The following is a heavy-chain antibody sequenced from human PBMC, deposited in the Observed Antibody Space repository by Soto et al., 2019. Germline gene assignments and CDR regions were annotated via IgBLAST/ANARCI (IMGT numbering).Heavy chain of an antibody. CDR2: IRSKAYGGTT. CDR3: TRGLLRYDFWSGYSNYGMDV. CDR1: GFTFGDYA. J-gene: IGHJ6*02. V-gene: IGHV3-49*04. D-gene: IGHD3-3*01. Sequence: SLRLSCTASGFTFGDYAMSWVRQAPGKGLEWVGFIRSKAYGGTTEYAASVKGRFTISRDDSKSIAYLQMNSLKTEDTAVYYCTRGLLRYDFWSGYSNYGMDVWGQGTTVTVSS.